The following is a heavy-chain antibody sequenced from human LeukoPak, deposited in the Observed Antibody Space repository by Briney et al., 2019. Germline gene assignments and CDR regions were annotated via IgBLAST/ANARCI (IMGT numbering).Heavy chain of an antibody. CDR1: GFTFSSYS. Sequence: GGSLRLSCAASGFTFSSYSMNWVRQAPGKGLEWVSSISSSSSYIYYADSVKGRFTISRDNAKNSLYLQMNSLRAEDTAVYYCARDSADYYRSSPLAAFDIWGQGIMVTVSS. D-gene: IGHD3-10*01. J-gene: IGHJ3*02. CDR3: ARDSADYYRSSPLAAFDI. CDR2: ISSSSSYI. V-gene: IGHV3-21*01.